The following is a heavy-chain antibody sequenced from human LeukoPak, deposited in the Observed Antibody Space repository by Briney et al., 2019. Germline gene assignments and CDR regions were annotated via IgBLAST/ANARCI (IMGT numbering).Heavy chain of an antibody. CDR1: GYSFTSYG. CDR3: ARGRRWLQFNWFDP. CDR2: MNPNSGNT. J-gene: IGHJ5*02. Sequence: AASVKVSCKPSGYSFTSYGISWVRQATGQGLEWMGWMNPNSGNTGYAQKFQGRVTMTRNTSISTAYMELSSLRSGDTAVYYCARGRRWLQFNWFDPWGQGTLVTVSS. D-gene: IGHD5-24*01. V-gene: IGHV1-8*01.